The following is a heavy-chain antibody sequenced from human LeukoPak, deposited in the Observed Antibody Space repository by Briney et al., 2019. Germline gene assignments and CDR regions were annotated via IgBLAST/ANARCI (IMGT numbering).Heavy chain of an antibody. J-gene: IGHJ4*02. CDR1: GFTFSTYW. CDR3: TRGDYSFDY. D-gene: IGHD2-21*01. Sequence: GESLRLSCAASGFTFSTYWMHWVRQAPGKGLVWVSRINSDGSSTSYADSVKGRFTIFRDNAKNTLYLQMNSLRAEDTAVYYCTRGDYSFDYWGQGTLVTVSS. CDR2: INSDGSST. V-gene: IGHV3-74*01.